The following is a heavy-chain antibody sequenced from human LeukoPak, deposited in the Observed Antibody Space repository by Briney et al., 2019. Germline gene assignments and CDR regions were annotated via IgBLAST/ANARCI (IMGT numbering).Heavy chain of an antibody. V-gene: IGHV3-23*01. CDR2: ISGSGRST. Sequence: GGSLRLSCAASGFTFSSYAMSWVRQAPGKGLEWVSAISGSGRSTYYADSVKGRFSISRDNSNNTLFLHVNSLRAEDTGVYYCAKRAGYRVFYAFDLWGQGTMVTVSS. J-gene: IGHJ3*01. D-gene: IGHD3-9*01. CDR1: GFTFSSYA. CDR3: AKRAGYRVFYAFDL.